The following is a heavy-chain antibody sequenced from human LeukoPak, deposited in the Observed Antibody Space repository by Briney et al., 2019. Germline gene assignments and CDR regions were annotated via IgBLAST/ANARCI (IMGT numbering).Heavy chain of an antibody. J-gene: IGHJ4*02. CDR2: MNQDGNIK. V-gene: IGHV3-7*01. CDR1: GFSFSYYW. D-gene: IGHD3-22*01. Sequence: GGSXXLSCAASGFSFSYYWMSWFRQAPGKGXQWVASMNQDGNIKYYVDSVKGRFTISRDNAKNSLYLQMSSLRAEDTAVYYCARDPPGMISEDYWGQGTLVTVSS. CDR3: ARDPPGMISEDY.